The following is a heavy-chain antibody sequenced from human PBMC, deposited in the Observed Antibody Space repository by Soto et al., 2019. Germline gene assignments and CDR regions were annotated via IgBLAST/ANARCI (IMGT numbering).Heavy chain of an antibody. CDR2: LSYEGSEE. Sequence: PGGSLILSWAASGFNFGFFVMHWVRQAPGKGLEWLSVLSYEGSEEYYADSVRGRFTISRDNSKNTLFLQMDSLRVDDTGVYYCALTRRSSLLEVAGPGFEYWGQGTLVTV. J-gene: IGHJ4*02. V-gene: IGHV3-30*03. CDR1: GFNFGFFV. D-gene: IGHD6-19*01. CDR3: ALTRRSSLLEVAGPGFEY.